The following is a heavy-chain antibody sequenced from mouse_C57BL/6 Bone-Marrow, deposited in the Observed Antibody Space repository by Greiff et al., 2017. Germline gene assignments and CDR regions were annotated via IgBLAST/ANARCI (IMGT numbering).Heavy chain of an antibody. CDR2: IDPEDGET. CDR1: GFNIKDYY. V-gene: IGHV14-2*01. D-gene: IGHD1-1*01. Sequence: DVQLQESGAELVKPGASVKLSCTASGFNIKDYYIHWVKQRTEQGLEWIGRIDPEDGETKYAPKFQDKATITADTSSNTAYLQLSSLTSDDTAVYYCTRSLIYYGTNYWGQGTTLTGSS. CDR3: TRSLIYYGTNY. J-gene: IGHJ2*01.